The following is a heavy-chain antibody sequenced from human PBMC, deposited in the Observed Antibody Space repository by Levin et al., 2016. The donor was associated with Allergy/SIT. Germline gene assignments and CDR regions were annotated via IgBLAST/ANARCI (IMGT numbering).Heavy chain of an antibody. V-gene: IGHV4-39*01. CDR2: IYYSGST. D-gene: IGHD3-22*01. Sequence: WIRQPPGKGLEWIGSIYYSGSTYYNPSLKSRVTISVDTSKNQFSLKLSSVTAADTAVYYCARVTMIVVPKGWFDPGAREPWSPSPQ. J-gene: IGHJ5*02. CDR3: ARVTMIVVPKGWFDP.